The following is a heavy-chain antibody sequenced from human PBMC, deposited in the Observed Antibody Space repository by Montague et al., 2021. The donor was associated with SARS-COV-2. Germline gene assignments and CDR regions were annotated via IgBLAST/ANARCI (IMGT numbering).Heavy chain of an antibody. CDR1: DVSLSSSTW. D-gene: IGHD3/OR15-3a*01. Sequence: SETLSLTCVVPDVSLSSSTWWSWVRQSPGKGLEWVGETYLSGFTQYNPSVKSRVTISLDDSRSQFSLRLTSVTAADTAVYFCARGGLGNRGFDYWGQGTTVTVSS. V-gene: IGHV4-4*02. CDR3: ARGGLGNRGFDY. J-gene: IGHJ4*03. CDR2: TYLSGFT.